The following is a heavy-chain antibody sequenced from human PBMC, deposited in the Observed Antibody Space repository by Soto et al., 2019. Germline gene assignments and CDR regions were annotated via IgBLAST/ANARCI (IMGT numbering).Heavy chain of an antibody. D-gene: IGHD3-10*01. CDR3: AKSLVRGLDY. V-gene: IGHV3-23*01. Sequence: EVSLLESGGGLIQPGESLRLSCEASGFNFSSYAMHWVRQAPGKGLEWVSSISGRGGSIFYADPVKGRFTISRDQSSDTLYLQMDALRAEDTAVYYCAKSLVRGLDYWGQGTLVTVSS. CDR1: GFNFSSYA. J-gene: IGHJ4*02. CDR2: ISGRGGSI.